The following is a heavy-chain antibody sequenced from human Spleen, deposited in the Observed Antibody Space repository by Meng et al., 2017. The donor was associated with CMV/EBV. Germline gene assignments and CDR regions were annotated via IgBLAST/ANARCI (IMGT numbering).Heavy chain of an antibody. Sequence: GGSLRLSCAASGFSVSNNYMSWVRQAPGKGLEWVSVIYTGGSTYYADSVKGRFTISRDNSKNTLYLQINSLRAEDTAVYYCARDSVSSSWLQRPDYWGQGTLVTVSS. J-gene: IGHJ4*02. CDR2: IYTGGST. CDR3: ARDSVSSSWLQRPDY. CDR1: GFSVSNNY. V-gene: IGHV3-66*02. D-gene: IGHD6-13*01.